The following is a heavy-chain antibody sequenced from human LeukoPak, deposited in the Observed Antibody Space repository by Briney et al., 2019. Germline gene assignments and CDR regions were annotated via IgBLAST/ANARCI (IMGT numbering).Heavy chain of an antibody. CDR2: INPNSGVT. CDR1: GYTFTGYF. D-gene: IGHD1-26*01. Sequence: GASVKVSCKASGYTFTGYFMHWGRQGPGQGLEWMGRINPNSGVTNYAQKFQGRVTMTRDTSINTAYMELSRLRSDDTAVYYCARDTTGSLGHYWGQGTLVTVSS. CDR3: ARDTTGSLGHY. V-gene: IGHV1-2*06. J-gene: IGHJ4*02.